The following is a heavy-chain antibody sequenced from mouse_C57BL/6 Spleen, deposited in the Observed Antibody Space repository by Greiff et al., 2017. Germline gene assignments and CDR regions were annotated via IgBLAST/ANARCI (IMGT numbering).Heavy chain of an antibody. D-gene: IGHD4-1*01. CDR3: ARGAGTDAMDY. V-gene: IGHV5-4*01. Sequence: EVQVVESGGGLVKPGGSLKLSCAASGFTFSSYAMSWVRQTPEKRLEWVATISDGGSYTYYPDNVKGRFTISRDNAKNNLYLQMSHLKSEDTAMYYCARGAGTDAMDYWGQGTSVTVSS. CDR2: ISDGGSYT. CDR1: GFTFSSYA. J-gene: IGHJ4*01.